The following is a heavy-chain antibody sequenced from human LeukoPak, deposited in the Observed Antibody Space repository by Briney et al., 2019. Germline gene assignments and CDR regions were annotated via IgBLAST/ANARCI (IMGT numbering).Heavy chain of an antibody. D-gene: IGHD3-9*01. Sequence: GGSLRLSCAASGFTFSNAWMSWVRQAPGKGLEWVGRIKSKTDGGTTDYAAPVKGRFTISRDNSKNTLYLQMNSLRAEDTAVYYCAKGTLFHILTGSQSDYWGQGTLVTASS. V-gene: IGHV3-15*01. CDR2: IKSKTDGGTT. CDR1: GFTFSNAW. J-gene: IGHJ4*02. CDR3: AKGTLFHILTGSQSDY.